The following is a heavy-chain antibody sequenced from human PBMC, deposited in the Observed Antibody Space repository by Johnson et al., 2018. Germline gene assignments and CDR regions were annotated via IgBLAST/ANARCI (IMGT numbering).Heavy chain of an antibody. CDR1: GFTVSSNY. J-gene: IGHJ6*03. Sequence: VQLVESGGCLIQPGGSLRLPCAASGFTVSSNYMNWVRQAPGKGLEWVSVIYSGGGSTYNADSVKGRFTISRDNSKNTVYLQMNSLSVGDTAVYYCAGDYHMDVWGKGTTVTVSS. CDR3: AGDYHMDV. CDR2: IYSGGGST. V-gene: IGHV3-53*01.